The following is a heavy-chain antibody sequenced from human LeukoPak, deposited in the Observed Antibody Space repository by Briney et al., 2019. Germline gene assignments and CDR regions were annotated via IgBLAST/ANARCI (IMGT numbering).Heavy chain of an antibody. CDR2: IYYSGST. D-gene: IGHD3-10*01. J-gene: IGHJ3*02. CDR1: GGSISSYY. CDR3: ARESRNYGSGSYYDAFDI. V-gene: IGHV4-59*01. Sequence: SETLSLTCTVSGGSISSYYWSWLRQPPGKGLEWIGYIYYSGSTNYNPSLKSRVTISVDTSKNQFSLKLSSVTAADTAVYYCARESRNYGSGSYYDAFDIWGQGTMVTVSS.